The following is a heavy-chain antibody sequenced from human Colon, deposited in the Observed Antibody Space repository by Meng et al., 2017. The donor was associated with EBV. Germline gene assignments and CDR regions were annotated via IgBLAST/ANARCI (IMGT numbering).Heavy chain of an antibody. V-gene: IGHV4-31*03. CDR3: ARTNYGDYNWFDP. Sequence: QVQLQESGPGLVKPSQTLSLTCTVSGGSISSGNHYWSWIRQHPGKGLEWIGYIYYSGSTYYNPSLRSRVAISIDTSKNQFSLKLTSVTAADTAVYFCARTNYGDYNWFDPWGQGTLVTVSS. CDR1: GGSISSGNHY. CDR2: IYYSGST. J-gene: IGHJ5*02. D-gene: IGHD4-17*01.